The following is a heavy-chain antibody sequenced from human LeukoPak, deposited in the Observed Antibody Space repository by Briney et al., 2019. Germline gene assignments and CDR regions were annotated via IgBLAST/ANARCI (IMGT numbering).Heavy chain of an antibody. V-gene: IGHV4-34*01. CDR1: GGSFSGYY. CDR2: INHSGST. CDR3: ARDPCGGGCCSSTSCYFPSGFDY. D-gene: IGHD2-2*01. Sequence: PSETLSLTCAVYGGSFSGYYWSWIRQPPGKGLEWIGEINHSGSTNYNPSLKSRVTISVDTSKNQFSLKLSSVTAADTAVYYCARDPCGGGCCSSTSCYFPSGFDYWGQGTLVTVSS. J-gene: IGHJ4*02.